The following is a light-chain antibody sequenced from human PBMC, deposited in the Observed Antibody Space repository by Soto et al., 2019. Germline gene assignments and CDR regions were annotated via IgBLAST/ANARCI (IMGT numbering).Light chain of an antibody. CDR2: GAS. CDR1: QSVRTK. V-gene: IGKV3D-15*01. CDR3: QQYNKWPAEIT. Sequence: ETVMTQSPATLSVSPGERATLSCRAIQSVRTKLAWYQQKPGQAPRLLIYGASSRAPGIPARFSGSGSGTEFPLTTTSLQSEDSGVYYCQQYNKWPAEITLGQGTRLEN. J-gene: IGKJ5*01.